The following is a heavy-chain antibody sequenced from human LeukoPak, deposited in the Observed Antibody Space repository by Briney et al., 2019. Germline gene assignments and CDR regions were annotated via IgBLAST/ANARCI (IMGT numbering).Heavy chain of an antibody. V-gene: IGHV3-23*01. CDR1: GFTFSSYA. CDR3: ARDATSSSSSGNFDY. CDR2: IRGSGGST. J-gene: IGHJ4*02. D-gene: IGHD6-6*01. Sequence: PGGSLRLSCAASGFTFSSYAVSWVRQAPGKGLEWVSAIRGSGGSTYYADSVKGRFTISRDNSKNTVYLQMNSLRAEDTAVYYCARDATSSSSSGNFDYWGQGTLVTVSS.